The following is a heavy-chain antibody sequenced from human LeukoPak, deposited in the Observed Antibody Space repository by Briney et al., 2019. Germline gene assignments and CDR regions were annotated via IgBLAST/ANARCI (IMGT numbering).Heavy chain of an antibody. CDR2: ISGSGGST. CDR1: GFTFSSYA. CDR3: AKDLSSSSSVVVVAAKHDY. J-gene: IGHJ4*02. V-gene: IGHV3-23*01. D-gene: IGHD2-15*01. Sequence: GGSLRLSCAASGFTFSSYAMSWVRQAPRKGLEWVSAISGSGGSTYYADSVKGRLTISRDNSKNTLYLQMNSLRAEDTAVYYCAKDLSSSSSVVVVAAKHDYWGQGTLVTVSS.